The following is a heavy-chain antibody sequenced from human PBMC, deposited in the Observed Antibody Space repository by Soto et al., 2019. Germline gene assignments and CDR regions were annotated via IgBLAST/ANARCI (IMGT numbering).Heavy chain of an antibody. J-gene: IGHJ4*02. Sequence: QVQLVESGGGVVQPGRSLRLSCAASGFSFTTYGMHWVRQAPGEGLEWVAVIWFDGSNKYYADSVKGRFTISRDTSKKTLYLQMDSLRVEDTAVYYCAKDRGGGAVVPDYWGQGTLVTVSS. CDR3: AKDRGGGAVVPDY. D-gene: IGHD2-21*01. CDR1: GFSFTTYG. V-gene: IGHV3-33*06. CDR2: IWFDGSNK.